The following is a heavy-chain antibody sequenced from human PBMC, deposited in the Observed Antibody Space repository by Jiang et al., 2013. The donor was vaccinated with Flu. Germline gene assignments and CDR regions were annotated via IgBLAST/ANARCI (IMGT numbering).Heavy chain of an antibody. CDR1: GYTFTSYA. CDR3: ATGSGYYTSYYYGMDV. Sequence: SGAEVKKPGASVKVSCKASGYTFTSYAMHWVRQAPGQRLEWMGWINAGNGNTKYSQKFQGRVTITRDTSASTAYMELSSLRSEDTAVYYCATGSGYYTSYYYGMDVWGQGTTVTVSS. V-gene: IGHV1-3*01. J-gene: IGHJ6*02. D-gene: IGHD3-3*01. CDR2: INAGNGNT.